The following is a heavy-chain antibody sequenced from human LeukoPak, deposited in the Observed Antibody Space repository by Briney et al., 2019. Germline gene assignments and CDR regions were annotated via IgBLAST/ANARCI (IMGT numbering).Heavy chain of an antibody. J-gene: IGHJ4*02. CDR3: ARDLASGWYSNFDY. CDR2: INPNSGGT. D-gene: IGHD6-19*01. V-gene: IGHV1-2*02. CDR1: GYTLTDQY. Sequence: GASVKVSCKASGYTLTDQYMHWVRQAPGQGLEWMGWINPNSGGTNYAQKFQGRVTMTRDTSISTAYMELSRLRSDDTAVYYCARDLASGWYSNFDYWGQGTLVTVSS.